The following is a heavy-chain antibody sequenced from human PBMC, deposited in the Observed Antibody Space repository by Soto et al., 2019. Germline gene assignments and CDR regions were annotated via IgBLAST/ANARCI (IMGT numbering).Heavy chain of an antibody. J-gene: IGHJ4*02. D-gene: IGHD1-20*01. Sequence: EVQLVESGGGLVQPGRSLRLSCAASGFTFDDYAMHWVRQAPGKGLEWVSGISWNSGSIGYADSVKGRFTISRDNAKNSMYLQMNSLRAEDTALYYCAKDSGYNWNDVLGGSFDYWCQGTLVTVSS. CDR3: AKDSGYNWNDVLGGSFDY. V-gene: IGHV3-9*01. CDR2: ISWNSGSI. CDR1: GFTFDDYA.